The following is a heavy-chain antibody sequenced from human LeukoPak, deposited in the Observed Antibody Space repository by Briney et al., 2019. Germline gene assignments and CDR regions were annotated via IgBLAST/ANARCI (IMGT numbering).Heavy chain of an antibody. V-gene: IGHV3-30*03. J-gene: IGHJ4*02. Sequence: GGSLRLSCAASGFTFNSYGIHWVRQAPGKGLEWVAGISADGIGKYYADSVKGRFTISRDNSKNTFYLQMNSLRAEDTAIYYCAREIGSSGYAGYFDYRGQGTLVTVSS. CDR1: GFTFNSYG. D-gene: IGHD3-22*01. CDR3: AREIGSSGYAGYFDY. CDR2: ISADGIGK.